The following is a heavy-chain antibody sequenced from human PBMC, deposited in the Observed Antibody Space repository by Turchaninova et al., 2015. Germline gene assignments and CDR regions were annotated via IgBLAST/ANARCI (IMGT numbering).Heavy chain of an antibody. J-gene: IGHJ4*02. V-gene: IGHV1-69*01. Sequence: QVPRVPAGAEVKKPGSSVQGSCKASGGPFSTATISWVRQAPGQGLEWMGGITPMFATPNYAQKFQGRVIITADEFTSTAYMEVRSLRSEDTALYYCARGPDSSSYYYFYWGQGTLVTVSS. CDR1: GGPFSTAT. D-gene: IGHD3-22*01. CDR3: ARGPDSSSYYYFY. CDR2: ITPMFATP.